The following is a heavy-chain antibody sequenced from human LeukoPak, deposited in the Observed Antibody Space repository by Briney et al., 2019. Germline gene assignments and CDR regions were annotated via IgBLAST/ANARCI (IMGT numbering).Heavy chain of an antibody. J-gene: IGHJ4*02. CDR3: ARHENIVVVVAGTGFDY. Sequence: SETLSHTSTVSGGSISSSSHYWGWIRQPPGKGLEWIGSIYYSGNTYYNPSLKSRVTISVDTSKNHFSLEVSSVTAADTAVYYCARHENIVVVVAGTGFDYSGQGTLVTVSS. CDR2: IYYSGNT. V-gene: IGHV4-39*01. CDR1: GGSISSSSHY. D-gene: IGHD2-15*01.